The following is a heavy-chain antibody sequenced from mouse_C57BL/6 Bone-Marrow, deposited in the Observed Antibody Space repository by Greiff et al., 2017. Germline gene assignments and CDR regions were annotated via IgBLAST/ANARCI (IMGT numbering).Heavy chain of an antibody. D-gene: IGHD2-12*01. Sequence: VQLQQPGAELVRPGSSVKLSCKASGYTFTSYWMHWVKQRPIQGLEWIGNIDPSDSETHYNQKFKDKATLTVDKSSSTAYMQLSSLTSEDSAVYYCARPTTGWYFDVWGTGTTVTASS. CDR2: IDPSDSET. V-gene: IGHV1-52*01. CDR3: ARPTTGWYFDV. CDR1: GYTFTSYW. J-gene: IGHJ1*03.